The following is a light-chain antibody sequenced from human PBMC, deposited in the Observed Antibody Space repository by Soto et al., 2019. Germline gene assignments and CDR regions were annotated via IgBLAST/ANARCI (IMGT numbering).Light chain of an antibody. V-gene: IGKV1-39*01. CDR2: AAS. CDR3: QQSYIPPLT. Sequence: DIQMTQSPSSLSASVGDRVTITCRASQSISSYLNWYQQKPGKAPKLLIYAASSLQSGVPSRFSVSGSVTDVTLTISSLQPEDFATYYCQQSYIPPLTFGGGTKVEIK. CDR1: QSISSY. J-gene: IGKJ4*01.